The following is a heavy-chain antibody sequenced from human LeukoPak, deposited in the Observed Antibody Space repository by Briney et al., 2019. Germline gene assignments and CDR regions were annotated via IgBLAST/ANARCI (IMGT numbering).Heavy chain of an antibody. CDR1: GFTFSSYA. J-gene: IGHJ4*02. V-gene: IGHV3-23*01. D-gene: IGHD6-6*01. CDR2: ISGSGGST. Sequence: GGSLRLSCVASGFTFSSYAMSWVRQAPGKGLEWVSAISGSGGSTYYADSVKGRFTVSRDNSKNTLHLQVNSLRAEDTAVYYCARDRGTTSSAGYYFDTWGQGALVTVSS. CDR3: ARDRGTTSSAGYYFDT.